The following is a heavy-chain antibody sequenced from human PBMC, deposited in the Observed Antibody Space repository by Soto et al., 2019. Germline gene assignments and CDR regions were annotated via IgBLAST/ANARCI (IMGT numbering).Heavy chain of an antibody. D-gene: IGHD3-3*01. CDR2: IYYSGST. CDR3: ARDHNYDFWSGYNSNWFDP. Sequence: PSETLSLTCTVSGGSISSYYWSWIRQPPGKGLEWIGYIYYSGSTNYNPSLKSRVTISVDTSKNQFSLKLSSVTAADTAVYYCARDHNYDFWSGYNSNWFDPWGQGTLVTVSS. V-gene: IGHV4-59*12. J-gene: IGHJ5*02. CDR1: GGSISSYY.